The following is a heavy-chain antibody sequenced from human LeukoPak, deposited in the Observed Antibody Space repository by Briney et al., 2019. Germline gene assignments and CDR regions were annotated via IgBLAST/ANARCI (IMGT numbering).Heavy chain of an antibody. V-gene: IGHV1-2*02. D-gene: IGHD6-25*01. CDR1: GYNFRDYY. CDR3: ARVDRLYERTYPAGYDI. CDR2: INPHSGGT. Sequence: ASVEVSCKASGYNFRDYYIHWVRHAPGQGLEWMGWINPHSGGTRYAPKFQGRVTMSRDTSINTAYMELRRLRSDDTAVFYCARVDRLYERTYPAGYDIWGQGTRVTVSS. J-gene: IGHJ3*02.